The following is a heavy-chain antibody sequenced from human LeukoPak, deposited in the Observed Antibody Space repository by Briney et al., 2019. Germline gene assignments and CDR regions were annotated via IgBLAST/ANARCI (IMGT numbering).Heavy chain of an antibody. D-gene: IGHD3-10*01. CDR2: INPNSGGT. CDR3: AREKLWFGELPPDY. CDR1: GYTFTGYY. V-gene: IGHV1-2*06. Sequence: GASVKVSCRASGYTFTGYYMHWVRQAPGQGLEWMGRINPNSGGTNYAQKFQGRVTMTRDTSISTAYMELSRLRSDDTAVYYCAREKLWFGELPPDYWGQGTLVTVSS. J-gene: IGHJ4*02.